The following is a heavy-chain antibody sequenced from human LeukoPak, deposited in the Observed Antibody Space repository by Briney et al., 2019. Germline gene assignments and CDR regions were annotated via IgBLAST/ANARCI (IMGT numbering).Heavy chain of an antibody. Sequence: GGSLRLSCAASGFTFSSYGMHRVRQAPGKGLEWVAVISYDGSNKYYADSVKGRFTISRDNSKNTLLLQMNSLRAEDTAVYYCAKSGGRAMVPVYNGMDVWGQGTTVTVSS. D-gene: IGHD5-18*01. CDR2: ISYDGSNK. V-gene: IGHV3-30*18. CDR3: AKSGGRAMVPVYNGMDV. J-gene: IGHJ6*02. CDR1: GFTFSSYG.